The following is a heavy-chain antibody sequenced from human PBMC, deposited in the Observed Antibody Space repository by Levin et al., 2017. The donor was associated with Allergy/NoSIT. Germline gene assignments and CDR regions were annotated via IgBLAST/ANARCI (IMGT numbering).Heavy chain of an antibody. Sequence: GESLKISCAASGFTFSSYAMSWVRQAPGKGLEWVSAISGSGGSTYYADSVKGRFTISRDNSKNTLYLQMNSLRAEDTAVYYCAKAAYCSGGSCPSKYFQHWGQGTLVTVSS. J-gene: IGHJ1*01. CDR1: GFTFSSYA. V-gene: IGHV3-23*01. CDR3: AKAAYCSGGSCPSKYFQH. CDR2: ISGSGGST. D-gene: IGHD2-15*01.